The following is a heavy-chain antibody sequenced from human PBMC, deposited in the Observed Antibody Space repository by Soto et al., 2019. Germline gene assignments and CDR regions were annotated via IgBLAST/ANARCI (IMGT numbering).Heavy chain of an antibody. CDR2: ISYDGNNK. J-gene: IGHJ4*02. Sequence: PWGSLRLSCAASGFTFSTYAMYWVRQAPGKGLEWVAVISYDGNNKYYADSVKGRFTISRDNSKNTLYLQMNSLRAEDTAVYYCAREDSWGQGTLVTVSS. V-gene: IGHV3-30-3*01. CDR3: AREDS. CDR1: GFTFSTYA.